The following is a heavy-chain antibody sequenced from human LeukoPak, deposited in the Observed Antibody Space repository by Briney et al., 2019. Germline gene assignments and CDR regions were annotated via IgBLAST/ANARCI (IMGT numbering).Heavy chain of an antibody. D-gene: IGHD3-10*01. J-gene: IGHJ4*02. V-gene: IGHV4-61*02. CDR3: ARAEDGSGSYVDPKTGDY. Sequence: PSQTLSLTCTVSGGSISSGSYYWSWIRQPAGKGLEWSGRIYSRGSTNYNPSLKSRVTMSVDTSKNQFSLKLSSVTAADTAVYYCARAEDGSGSYVDPKTGDYWGQGILVTVSS. CDR1: GGSISSGSYY. CDR2: IYSRGST.